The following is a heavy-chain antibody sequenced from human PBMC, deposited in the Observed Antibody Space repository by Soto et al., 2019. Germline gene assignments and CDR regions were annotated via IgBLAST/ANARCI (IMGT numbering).Heavy chain of an antibody. V-gene: IGHV3-48*03. D-gene: IGHD6-13*01. CDR3: ARGPGDQQLVRWFDP. J-gene: IGHJ5*02. CDR1: GFTFSSYE. CDR2: ISSSGSTI. Sequence: EVQLVEAGGGLVQPGGSLRLYCADSGFTFSSYEMNWVRQAPGKGLEWVSYISSSGSTIYYADSVKGRFTISRDNAKNSLYRQMNSLRADDTAVYYCARGPGDQQLVRWFDPWGQGTQVTVSS.